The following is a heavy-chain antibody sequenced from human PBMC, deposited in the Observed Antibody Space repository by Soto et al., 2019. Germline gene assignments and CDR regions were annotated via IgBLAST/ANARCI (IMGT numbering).Heavy chain of an antibody. CDR3: ARDLGGWSASWSFDH. V-gene: IGHV3-30-3*01. CDR1: GFTFSSYA. Sequence: QVQLVESGGGVVQPGRSLRLSCAASGFTFSSYAMHWVRQAPGKGLEWVAFISYDGNNKYYVDSVKGRFTISRDDSKNTLYLQMNSLSAEDTAFYFCARDLGGWSASWSFDHWGQGTLVTVSS. CDR2: ISYDGNNK. D-gene: IGHD6-13*01. J-gene: IGHJ4*02.